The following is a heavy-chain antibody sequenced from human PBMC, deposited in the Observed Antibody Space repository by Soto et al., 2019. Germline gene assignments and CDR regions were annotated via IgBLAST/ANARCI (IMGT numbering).Heavy chain of an antibody. V-gene: IGHV4-59*01. J-gene: IGHJ4*02. Sequence: PSETLSLTCTVSGGSISSYYLSWIRQPPGKGLEWIGYIYYSGSTNYNPSLKSRVTISVDTSKNQFSLKLSSVTAADTAVYYCARENYDFCSGGLDYWGQGTLVTVYS. CDR1: GGSISSYY. CDR2: IYYSGST. CDR3: ARENYDFCSGGLDY. D-gene: IGHD3-3*01.